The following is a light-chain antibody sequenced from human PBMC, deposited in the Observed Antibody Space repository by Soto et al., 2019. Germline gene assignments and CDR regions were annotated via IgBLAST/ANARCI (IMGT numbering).Light chain of an antibody. CDR3: QQRSNWPPKIT. V-gene: IGKV3-11*01. CDR2: DAS. CDR1: QSVFSY. Sequence: EIVLTQSPATLSLSPGERATLSCRSSQSVFSYLAWYQHNPGQAPRLLIYDASTRATGIPARFSGSGSGTDFTLTISSLEPEDFAVYYCQQRSNWPPKITFGQGTRLEIK. J-gene: IGKJ5*01.